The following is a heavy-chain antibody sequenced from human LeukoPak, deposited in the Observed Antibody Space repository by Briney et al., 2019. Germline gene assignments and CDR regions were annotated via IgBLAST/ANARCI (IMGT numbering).Heavy chain of an antibody. D-gene: IGHD2-2*01. J-gene: IGHJ5*02. CDR3: ARALGYQLLSWWFDP. Sequence: ASVKVSCKPSGYTFTSSVISWVRQAPGQGLEWMGWISPYNDNTNYAQKLQGRVTMTTDTSTSTAYMELRSLRSDDTAVYYCARALGYQLLSWWFDPWGQGTLVTVSS. CDR2: ISPYNDNT. CDR1: GYTFTSSV. V-gene: IGHV1-18*01.